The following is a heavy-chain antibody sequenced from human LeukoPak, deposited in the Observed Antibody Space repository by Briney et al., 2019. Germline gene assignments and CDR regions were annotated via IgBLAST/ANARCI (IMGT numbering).Heavy chain of an antibody. D-gene: IGHD1-26*01. J-gene: IGHJ6*02. CDR3: ATYVKWAAGDV. CDR1: GFTFSTTW. V-gene: IGHV3-7*01. CDR2: INHAGGDI. Sequence: PGGSLRLSGTGSGFTFSTTWMMWVRQAPGKGLEWVANINHAGGDISYVDSVKGRFTISRDNAKSSLFLQMNSLRAEDAAIYYCATYVKWAAGDVWGQGTTVTVSS.